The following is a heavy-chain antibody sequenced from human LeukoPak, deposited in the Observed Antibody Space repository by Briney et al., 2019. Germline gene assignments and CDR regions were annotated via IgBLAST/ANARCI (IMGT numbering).Heavy chain of an antibody. Sequence: GGSLRLSCAASGFTFSSYAMSWVRQAPGKGREWVSAISGSGGSTYYADSVKGRFTISRDNSKNTLYLQMNSLRAQDTAVYYCATVNVSRPIDYWGQGTLVTVSS. CDR2: ISGSGGST. V-gene: IGHV3-23*01. J-gene: IGHJ4*02. CDR1: GFTFSSYA. CDR3: ATVNVSRPIDY. D-gene: IGHD6-13*01.